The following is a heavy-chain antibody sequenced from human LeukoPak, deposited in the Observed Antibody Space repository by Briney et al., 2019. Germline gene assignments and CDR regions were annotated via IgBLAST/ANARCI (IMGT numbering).Heavy chain of an antibody. CDR3: ARALAAAGTGADYFDY. CDR1: GYTFTGYY. Sequence: ASVKVSCKASGYTFTGYYMHWVRQAPGQGLEWMGWINPNSGGTNYAQKFQGWVTMTRDTSISTAYMELSRLRSDDTAVYYCARALAAAGTGADYFDYWGQGTLVTVSS. D-gene: IGHD6-13*01. V-gene: IGHV1-2*04. CDR2: INPNSGGT. J-gene: IGHJ4*02.